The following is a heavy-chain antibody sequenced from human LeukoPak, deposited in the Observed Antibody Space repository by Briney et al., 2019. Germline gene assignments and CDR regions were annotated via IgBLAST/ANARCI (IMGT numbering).Heavy chain of an antibody. Sequence: PGGSLRLSCAASGFTFSTFAMHWVRQATGKGLEWVSSIGTAGDTYYAGSVKGRFTISRENAKNSLYLQMNSLRAGDTAVYYCARATSGLDNWGQGTLVTVSS. D-gene: IGHD5-12*01. CDR2: IGTAGDT. V-gene: IGHV3-13*01. CDR3: ARATSGLDN. J-gene: IGHJ4*02. CDR1: GFTFSTFA.